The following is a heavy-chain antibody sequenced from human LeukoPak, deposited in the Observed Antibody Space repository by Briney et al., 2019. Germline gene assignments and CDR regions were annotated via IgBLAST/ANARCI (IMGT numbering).Heavy chain of an antibody. Sequence: SETLSLTCTVSGGSISSSSYYWGWIRQPPGKGLEWIESIYYSGSTYYNPSLKSRVTISVDTSKNQFSLKLSSVTAADTAVYYCARHGSVTQGFDYWGQGTLVTVSS. V-gene: IGHV4-39*01. J-gene: IGHJ4*02. CDR1: GGSISSSSYY. D-gene: IGHD4-17*01. CDR3: ARHGSVTQGFDY. CDR2: IYYSGST.